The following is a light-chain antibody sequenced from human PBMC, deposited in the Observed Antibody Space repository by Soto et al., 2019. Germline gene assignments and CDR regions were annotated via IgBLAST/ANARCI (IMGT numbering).Light chain of an antibody. CDR1: ESVSNN. CDR3: QQYKNWPRT. V-gene: IGKV3-15*01. CDR2: GAS. J-gene: IGKJ1*01. Sequence: ETVMTQSAATLSVSPGERATLSCRASESVSNNLVWYQQKPGQAPRLLIYGASTRVTGIPARFSGSGSGTEFTLPISHLQAEDFAGYYCQQYKNWPRTFGQGTKVEIK.